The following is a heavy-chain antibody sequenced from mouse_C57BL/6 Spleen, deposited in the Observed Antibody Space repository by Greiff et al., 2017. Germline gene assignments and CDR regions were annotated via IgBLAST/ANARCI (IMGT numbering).Heavy chain of an antibody. V-gene: IGHV5-6*01. CDR2: ISSGGSYT. CDR3: ARHPQYYGSSSLDV. D-gene: IGHD1-1*01. J-gene: IGHJ1*03. Sequence: EVMLVESGGDLVKPGGSLKLSCAASGFTFSSYGMSWVRQTPDKRLEWVATISSGGSYTYYPDSVKGRFTISRDNAKNTLYLQMSSLKSEDTAMYYCARHPQYYGSSSLDVWGTGTTVTVSS. CDR1: GFTFSSYG.